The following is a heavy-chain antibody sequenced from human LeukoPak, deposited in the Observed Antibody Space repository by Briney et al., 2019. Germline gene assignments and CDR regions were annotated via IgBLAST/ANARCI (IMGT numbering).Heavy chain of an antibody. CDR1: GFTFSTYW. Sequence: GGSLRLSCAASGFTFSTYWMHWVRQAPGKGLVWVSRIKSDGGTNYADSVKGRFTISRDNAEKTVSLQMNSLRPEDTGVYYCARAPSEIGGYYPEYFRHWGQGTLVTVSS. CDR3: ARAPSEIGGYYPEYFRH. V-gene: IGHV3-74*01. D-gene: IGHD3-22*01. J-gene: IGHJ1*01. CDR2: IKSDGGT.